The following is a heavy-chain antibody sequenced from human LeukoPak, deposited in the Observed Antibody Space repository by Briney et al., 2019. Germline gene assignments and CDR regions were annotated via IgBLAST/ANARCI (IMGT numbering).Heavy chain of an antibody. Sequence: GGSLRLSCAASGFTFSSYWMSWVRQAPGKGLEWVANIKQDGSEKYYVDSVKGRFTISRDNAKNSLYLQMNSLRAGDTAVYYCARGTYDSSGYSDYWGQGTLVTVSS. CDR2: IKQDGSEK. CDR1: GFTFSSYW. V-gene: IGHV3-7*01. J-gene: IGHJ4*02. D-gene: IGHD3-22*01. CDR3: ARGTYDSSGYSDY.